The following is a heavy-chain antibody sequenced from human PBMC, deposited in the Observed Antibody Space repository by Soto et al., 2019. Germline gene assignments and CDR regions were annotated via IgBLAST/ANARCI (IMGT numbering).Heavy chain of an antibody. CDR3: GKVLVGATGHTDSDS. Sequence: SETLSLTCTVAGGSIYMSGYYWGWIRQPPGRGLEWIGNIDYNGVTYSNPSLKSRVTISRDTSKNQFSLKLTSVTAADTALYYCGKVLVGATGHTDSDSWGPGTLVTVSS. D-gene: IGHD2-15*01. J-gene: IGHJ4*02. CDR1: GGSIYMSGYY. CDR2: IDYNGVT. V-gene: IGHV4-39*01.